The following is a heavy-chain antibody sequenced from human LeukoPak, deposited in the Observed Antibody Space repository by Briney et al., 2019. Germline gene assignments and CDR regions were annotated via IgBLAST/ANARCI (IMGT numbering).Heavy chain of an antibody. J-gene: IGHJ4*02. CDR1: GYSFTTYW. Sequence: GESLKISCKASGYSFTTYWIGWVRQVPGKGLEWVGIIYPADSTAKYSPSFQGQVTISADKSISTAYLQWSSLKASDTAMYYCARRGGLELLWGQGTLVTVSS. D-gene: IGHD1-7*01. CDR3: ARRGGLELL. CDR2: IYPADSTA. V-gene: IGHV5-51*01.